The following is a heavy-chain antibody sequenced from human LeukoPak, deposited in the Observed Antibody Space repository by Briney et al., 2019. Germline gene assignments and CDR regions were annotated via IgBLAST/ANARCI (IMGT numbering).Heavy chain of an antibody. D-gene: IGHD5-24*01. J-gene: IGHJ4*02. CDR3: ARMRDGYMGRYYFDY. Sequence: GGSLRLSCAASGFTFSSYWMSWVCQAPGKGLEWVANIKEDGSDKYYVDSVKGRFTTSRDNAKNSLYLQMNSLRAEDTAVYYCARMRDGYMGRYYFDYWGQGTLVTVSS. CDR2: IKEDGSDK. V-gene: IGHV3-7*04. CDR1: GFTFSSYW.